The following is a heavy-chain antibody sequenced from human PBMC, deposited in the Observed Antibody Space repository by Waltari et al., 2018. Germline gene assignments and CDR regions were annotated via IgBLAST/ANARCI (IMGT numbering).Heavy chain of an antibody. Sequence: EVQLVQSGAEVKKPGASLKISCKGSEYSFTSYWHCWVRQRPGKGLELMGIIYLGDSDTRYSPSFQGQVTISADKSISTAYVQWSSLKASDTAMYYCARRRGTYSNWYFDLWGRGTLVTVSS. CDR1: EYSFTSYW. J-gene: IGHJ2*01. D-gene: IGHD1-26*01. CDR3: ARRRGTYSNWYFDL. CDR2: IYLGDSDT. V-gene: IGHV5-51*01.